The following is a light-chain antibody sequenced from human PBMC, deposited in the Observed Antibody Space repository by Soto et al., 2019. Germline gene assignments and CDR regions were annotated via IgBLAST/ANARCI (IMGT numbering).Light chain of an antibody. V-gene: IGKV1-5*01. CDR2: DAS. CDR3: QHYNHYPVT. Sequence: DIQMTQSPSTLSASVGDRVTITCRASQSVSGWLAWYQQKPGKPPTLLIYDASTVVAGVPSRFSGSGSGTEFTLTISSLQPDDFATYFCQHYNHYPVTFGGGTKVEF. CDR1: QSVSGW. J-gene: IGKJ4*01.